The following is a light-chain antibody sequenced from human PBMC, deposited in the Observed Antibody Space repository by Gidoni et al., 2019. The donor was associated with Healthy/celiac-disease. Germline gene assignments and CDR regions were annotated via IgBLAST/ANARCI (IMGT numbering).Light chain of an antibody. CDR3: SSYTSSSTLVV. J-gene: IGLJ2*01. CDR1: SSDVGGYNY. Sequence: QSALTQPASVSGPPGQSITISCTGSSSDVGGYNYVSWYQQHPGKAPNLMIYDVSDRPSGVSNRFSGSKSGNAASLTISGLQAEDEADYYCSSYTSSSTLVVFGGGTKLTVL. CDR2: DVS. V-gene: IGLV2-14*03.